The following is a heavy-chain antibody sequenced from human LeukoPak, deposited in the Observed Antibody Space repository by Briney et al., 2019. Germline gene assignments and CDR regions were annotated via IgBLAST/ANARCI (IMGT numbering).Heavy chain of an antibody. CDR1: GGSISDDY. J-gene: IGHJ4*02. CDR2: IYHTGST. V-gene: IGHV4-59*01. D-gene: IGHD4-17*01. Sequence: PSETLCLTCTVSGGSISDDYWSWLRQPPGEALEWVGYIYHTGSTSYNPSLKGRVTISVHTSKNQFSLMLSYVTAADTAVYYCARGLNRNDYGDYGYWGQGTLVTVSS. CDR3: ARGLNRNDYGDYGY.